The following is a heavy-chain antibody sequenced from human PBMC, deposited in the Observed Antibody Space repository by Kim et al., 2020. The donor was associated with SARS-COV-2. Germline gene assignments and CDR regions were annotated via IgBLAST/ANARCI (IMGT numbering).Heavy chain of an antibody. D-gene: IGHD5-12*01. CDR3: ARHGRWLQCGNGFDP. Sequence: PPLKSRVTLSVDPSKNQFYLKLSSVTAADRAVYYCARHGRWLQCGNGFDPWGQGTLVTVSS. V-gene: IGHV4-39*01. J-gene: IGHJ5*02.